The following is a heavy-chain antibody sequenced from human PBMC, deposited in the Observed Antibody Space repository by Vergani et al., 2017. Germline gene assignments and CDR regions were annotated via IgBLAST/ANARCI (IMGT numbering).Heavy chain of an antibody. CDR2: IRGSGGST. D-gene: IGHD3-22*01. V-gene: IGHV3-23*04. CDR3: AEDRPYYYCSSGYYVDAFDL. CDR1: GFTVSSYA. Sequence: EVQLVESGGGLVQPGGSLRLSCAASGFTVSSYAMSWVRQAPGKGLELVSAIRGSGGSTYYAGSVKGRFTIARDNSKNTLYLKMNSLRAKDPAVYYCAEDRPYYYCSSGYYVDAFDLWGQGTMVTVSS. J-gene: IGHJ3*01.